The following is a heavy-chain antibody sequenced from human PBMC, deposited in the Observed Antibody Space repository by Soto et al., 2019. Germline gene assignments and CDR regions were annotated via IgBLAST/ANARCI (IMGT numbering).Heavy chain of an antibody. CDR1: GFTFDDYG. CDR3: AREGTTGTTMSWYFDL. CDR2: INWNGGST. J-gene: IGHJ2*01. V-gene: IGHV3-20*01. Sequence: EVQLVESGGGVVRPGGSLRLSCAASGFTFDDYGMSWVRQAPGKGLEWVSGINWNGGSTGYADSVKGRFTISRDNAKKSLYLQMNSLRAEDTALYHCAREGTTGTTMSWYFDLWGRGTLVTVSS. D-gene: IGHD1-1*01.